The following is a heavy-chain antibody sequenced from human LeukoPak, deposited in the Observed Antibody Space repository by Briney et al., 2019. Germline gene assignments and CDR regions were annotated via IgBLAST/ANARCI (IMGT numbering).Heavy chain of an antibody. Sequence: PGRSLRLSCAASGFTVSSTYMSWVRQAPGKGLEWVSVIYSGGGTYYADSVKGRFPITIDNSKTTLYLQMNSLRAEDTAVYYCASSDSSGYYFQAPRYYYYGMDVWGQGTTVTVSS. D-gene: IGHD3-22*01. CDR2: IYSGGGT. CDR3: ASSDSSGYYFQAPRYYYYGMDV. CDR1: GFTVSSTY. J-gene: IGHJ6*02. V-gene: IGHV3-53*01.